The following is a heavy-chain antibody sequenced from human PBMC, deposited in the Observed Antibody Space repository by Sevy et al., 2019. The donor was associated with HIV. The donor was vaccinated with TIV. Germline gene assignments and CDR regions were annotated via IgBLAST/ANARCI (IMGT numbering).Heavy chain of an antibody. CDR1: GFSFSQYS. Sequence: GGSLRLSCAASGFSFSQYSMNWVRQAPGKGLEWLSYISGSSGTIYYAGSVKGRFTISRDNAKNSVYLQMNSLRDEDSAVYYCARVVLYYYANYCDFWGQGALVTVSS. V-gene: IGHV3-48*02. CDR3: ARVVLYYYANYCDF. CDR2: ISGSSGTI. J-gene: IGHJ4*02. D-gene: IGHD2-8*01.